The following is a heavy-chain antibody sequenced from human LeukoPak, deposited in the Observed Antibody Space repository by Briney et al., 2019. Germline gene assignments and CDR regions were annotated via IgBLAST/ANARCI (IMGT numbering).Heavy chain of an antibody. CDR3: ARTGYSSSWRDPLFGY. Sequence: ASVKVSCKASGYTFTGYYMHWVRQAPGQGLEWMGWINPNSGGTNYAQKFQGRVTMTRDTSISTAYMELSRLRSDDTAVYYCARTGYSSSWRDPLFGYWGQGTLVTVSS. D-gene: IGHD6-13*01. J-gene: IGHJ4*02. CDR2: INPNSGGT. CDR1: GYTFTGYY. V-gene: IGHV1-2*02.